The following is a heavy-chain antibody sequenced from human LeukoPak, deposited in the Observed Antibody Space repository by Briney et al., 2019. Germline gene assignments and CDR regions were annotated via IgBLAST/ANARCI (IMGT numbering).Heavy chain of an antibody. J-gene: IGHJ3*02. CDR3: ARASGSYFALGAFDI. V-gene: IGHV4-39*07. CDR1: GGSISSSSYY. Sequence: SETLSPTCTVSGGSISSSSYYWGWIRQPPGKGLEWIGSIYYSGSTYYNPSLKSRVTISVDTSKNQFSLKLSSVTAADTAVYYCARASGSYFALGAFDIWGQGTMVTVSS. CDR2: IYYSGST. D-gene: IGHD1-26*01.